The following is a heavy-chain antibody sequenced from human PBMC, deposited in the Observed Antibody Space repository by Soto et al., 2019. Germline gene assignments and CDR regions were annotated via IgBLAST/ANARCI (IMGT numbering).Heavy chain of an antibody. CDR1: GFTSSHYA. CDR3: AKDVDTVGLSDGSGYFDL. Sequence: EVQLLESGGGLVQSGGSLRVSCAASGFTSSHYAMSWVRQAPGKGLEWVSSIIGSGVRTYYADSVQGRFTISRDNSTNTLFLQLSSLRAEDTALYYCAKDVDTVGLSDGSGYFDLWGQGALVTVSS. CDR2: IIGSGVRT. J-gene: IGHJ4*02. D-gene: IGHD3-22*01. V-gene: IGHV3-23*01.